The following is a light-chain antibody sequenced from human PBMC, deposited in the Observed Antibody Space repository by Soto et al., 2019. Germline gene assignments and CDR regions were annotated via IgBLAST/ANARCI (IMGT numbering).Light chain of an antibody. CDR2: AAS. CDR1: QRFGSSN. V-gene: IGKV3-20*01. J-gene: IGKJ4*01. CDR3: QQFDSSPLT. Sequence: EIVLTQSPGTLSLSPGERGTLSCRASQRFGSSNLAWYQQKPGQAPRLLIYAASSRATGIPDRFSGSGSGTDFTLIISRLEPEDFAVYYCQQFDSSPLTFGGGTKVDIK.